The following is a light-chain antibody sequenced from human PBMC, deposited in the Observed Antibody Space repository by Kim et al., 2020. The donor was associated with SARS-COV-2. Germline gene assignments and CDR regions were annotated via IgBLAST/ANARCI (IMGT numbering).Light chain of an antibody. CDR2: EAS. Sequence: LSASVGDRVTITCRASQTVSRWLAWYQQKPGRAPKLLIYEASSLQSGVPSRFSGSGSGTEFTLTICSLQPDDFATYYCQQYSNFYTFGQGTKLEIK. J-gene: IGKJ2*01. CDR1: QTVSRW. V-gene: IGKV1-5*03. CDR3: QQYSNFYT.